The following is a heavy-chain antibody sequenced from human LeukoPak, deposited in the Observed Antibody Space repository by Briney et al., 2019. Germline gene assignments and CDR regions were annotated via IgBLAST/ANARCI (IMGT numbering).Heavy chain of an antibody. Sequence: GGSLRLSCAASGFTFGSYWMHWVRQAPGKGLEWVSCINSDGSSTSYADSVKGRFTISRDNAKNTLYLQMNSLRAEDTAVYYCARGHIVVLTAPDYWGQGTLVTVSS. CDR2: INSDGSST. CDR1: GFTFGSYW. CDR3: ARGHIVVLTAPDY. V-gene: IGHV3-74*01. D-gene: IGHD2-21*02. J-gene: IGHJ4*02.